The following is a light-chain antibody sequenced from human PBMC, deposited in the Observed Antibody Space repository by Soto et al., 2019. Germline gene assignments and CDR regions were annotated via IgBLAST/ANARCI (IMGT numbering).Light chain of an antibody. V-gene: IGLV1-40*01. CDR3: QSCDSSLSGSGV. CDR2: GNR. Sequence: QSVLTQPPSVSGAPGQRVTISCTGTSSNIGAGYDVHWYQQFPGTAPKPLIYGNRNRPSGVPDRFSGSKSGTSAPLAITGLQAEDEATYYCQSCDSSLSGSGVFGTGTKLTVL. J-gene: IGLJ1*01. CDR1: SSNIGAGYD.